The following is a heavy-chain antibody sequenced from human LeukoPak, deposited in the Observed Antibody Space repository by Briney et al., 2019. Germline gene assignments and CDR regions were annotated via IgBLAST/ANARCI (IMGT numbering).Heavy chain of an antibody. CDR3: ARWGEYCSSTSCPFDY. Sequence: ASVKVSCKASGYTFTSYAISWVRQAPGQGLEWMGGIIPIFGTANYAQKFQGRVTITADESTSTAYMELSSLRSEDTAVYYCARWGEYCSSTSCPFDYWGQGTLVTVSS. CDR2: IIPIFGTA. CDR1: GYTFTSYA. J-gene: IGHJ4*02. V-gene: IGHV1-69*13. D-gene: IGHD2-2*01.